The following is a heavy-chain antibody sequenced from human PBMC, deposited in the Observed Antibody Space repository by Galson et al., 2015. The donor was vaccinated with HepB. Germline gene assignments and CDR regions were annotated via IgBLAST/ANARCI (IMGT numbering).Heavy chain of an antibody. D-gene: IGHD6-6*01. Sequence: CAISGDSVSSNSAAWNWIRQSPSRGLEWLGRTYYRSKWYNDYAVSVKSRITINPDTSKIQFSLKLSSVTAADTAVYYCARDMPNSSSLRYYYYYYMDVWGKGTTVTVSS. CDR1: GDSVSSNSAA. V-gene: IGHV6-1*01. CDR3: ARDMPNSSSLRYYYYYYMDV. CDR2: TYYRSKWYN. J-gene: IGHJ6*03.